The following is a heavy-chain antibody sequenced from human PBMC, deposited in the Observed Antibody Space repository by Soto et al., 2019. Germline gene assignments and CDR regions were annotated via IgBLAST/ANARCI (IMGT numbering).Heavy chain of an antibody. V-gene: IGHV3-23*01. J-gene: IGHJ4*02. Sequence: GGSLRLSCAGTGFNFGGYAMSWVRQAPGKGLEWVSTLSGDGSRAYYADSVRGRFTVSRDNSKSTLYLRMNSLRADDTAIYYCAKRGGYAISFYDSWGQGTLVTVSS. D-gene: IGHD3-16*01. CDR2: LSGDGSRA. CDR1: GFNFGGYA. CDR3: AKRGGYAISFYDS.